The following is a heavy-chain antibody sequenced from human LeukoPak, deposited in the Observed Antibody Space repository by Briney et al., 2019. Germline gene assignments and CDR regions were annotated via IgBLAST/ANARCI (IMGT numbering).Heavy chain of an antibody. D-gene: IGHD6-6*01. V-gene: IGHV4-34*01. J-gene: IGHJ4*02. CDR2: INHSGST. CDR1: GFTFSSYS. CDR3: ARHPPPGPKPRRGYSSSSDDY. Sequence: PGGSLRLSCAASGFTFSSYSMNWVRQAPGKGLEWIGEINHSGSTNYNPSLKSRVTISVDMSKNQFSLKLSSVTAADTAVYYCARHPPPGPKPRRGYSSSSDDYWGQGTLVTVSS.